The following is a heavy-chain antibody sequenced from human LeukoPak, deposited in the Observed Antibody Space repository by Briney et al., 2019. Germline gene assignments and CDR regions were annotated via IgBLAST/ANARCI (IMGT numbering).Heavy chain of an antibody. D-gene: IGHD6-19*01. CDR1: GGSISSSSYY. V-gene: IGHV4-39*01. Sequence: SETLSLTCTVSGGSISSSSYYWGWIRQPPGKGLEWIGSIYYSGSTYYNPSLKSRVTISVDTSKNQFSLKLSSVTAADTAVYYCARHVGSSGWYLWFDPWGQGTLVTVSS. CDR2: IYYSGST. CDR3: ARHVGSSGWYLWFDP. J-gene: IGHJ5*02.